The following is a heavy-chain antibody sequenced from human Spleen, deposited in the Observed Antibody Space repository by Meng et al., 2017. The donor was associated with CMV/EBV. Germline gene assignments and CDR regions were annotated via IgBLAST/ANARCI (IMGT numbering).Heavy chain of an antibody. J-gene: IGHJ4*02. CDR1: GFTFSSYG. CDR3: AKEKNWVATIPSSFDY. D-gene: IGHD5-12*01. CDR2: IRYDGSNK. V-gene: IGHV3-30*02. Sequence: QVQLVESGGGVVQPGGSLRLSCAASGFTFSSYGMHWVRQAPGKGLEWVAFIRYDGSNKYYADSVKGRFTISRDNSKNTLYLQMNSLRAEDTAVYYCAKEKNWVATIPSSFDYWGPGTLVTVSS.